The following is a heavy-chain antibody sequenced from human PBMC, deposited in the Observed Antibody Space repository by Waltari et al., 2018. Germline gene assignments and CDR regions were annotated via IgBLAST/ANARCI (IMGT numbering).Heavy chain of an antibody. J-gene: IGHJ4*02. CDR3: ASALVGATGY. CDR2: ISSSSSYR. Sequence: EVQLVESGGGLVKPGGSLRLSCAASGFTFSSYSMNWVRQAPGKGLEWVSSISSSSSYRYYADSVKGRFTISRDNAKNSLYLQMNSLRAEDTAVYYCASALVGATGYWGQGTLVTVSS. CDR1: GFTFSSYS. D-gene: IGHD1-26*01. V-gene: IGHV3-21*01.